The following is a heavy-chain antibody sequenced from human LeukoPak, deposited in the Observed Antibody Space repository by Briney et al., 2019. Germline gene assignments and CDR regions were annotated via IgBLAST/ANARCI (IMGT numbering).Heavy chain of an antibody. D-gene: IGHD6-13*01. Sequence: PGGSLRLSCAASGFTFSSYWMHWVRQAPGKGLVWVSRINSDGSSTSCADSVKGRFTISRDNAKNTLYLQMNSLRAEDTAVYYCARDWGIAAALFWFDPWGQGTLVTVSS. CDR1: GFTFSSYW. CDR3: ARDWGIAAALFWFDP. J-gene: IGHJ5*02. V-gene: IGHV3-74*01. CDR2: INSDGSST.